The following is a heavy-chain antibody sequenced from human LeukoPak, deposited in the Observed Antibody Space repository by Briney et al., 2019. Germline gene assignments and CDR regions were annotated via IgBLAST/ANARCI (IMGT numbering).Heavy chain of an antibody. D-gene: IGHD2-2*01. CDR1: GGSISSSSYY. CDR3: ARHSVVPAALSSFDY. CDR2: IYYSGST. V-gene: IGHV4-39*01. Sequence: SETLSLTCTVSGGSISSSSYYWDWIRQPPGKGLEWIGSIYYSGSTYYNPSLKSRVTISVDTSKNQFSLKLSSVTAADTAVYYCARHSVVPAALSSFDYWGQGTLVTVSS. J-gene: IGHJ4*02.